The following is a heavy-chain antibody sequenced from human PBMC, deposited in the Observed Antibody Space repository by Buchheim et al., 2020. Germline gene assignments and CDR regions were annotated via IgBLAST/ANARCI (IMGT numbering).Heavy chain of an antibody. CDR1: GFTFSTHW. V-gene: IGHV3-7*01. D-gene: IGHD6-6*01. J-gene: IGHJ6*02. CDR2: IKPDGSQK. CDR3: TSSYGMDV. Sequence: EVQLVESGGGLVQPGGSLRLSCAASGFTFSTHWMTWVRQAPGKGLEWLANIKPDGSQKHYVDSVKGRFTISRDNAKNSLYLQMNSLRAEDTAVYYCTSSYGMDVWGQGTT.